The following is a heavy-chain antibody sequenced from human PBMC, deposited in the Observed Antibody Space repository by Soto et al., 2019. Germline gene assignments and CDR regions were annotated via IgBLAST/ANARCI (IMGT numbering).Heavy chain of an antibody. J-gene: IGHJ3*02. CDR3: ARVCSSTSCHDAFDI. CDR2: ISSSGSTI. D-gene: IGHD2-2*01. V-gene: IGHV3-11*01. Sequence: GGSLRLSCAASGFTFSDYYMSWIRQAPGKGLEWVSYISSSGSTIYYADSVKGRFTISRDNAKNSLYLQMNSLRAEDTAVYYCARVCSSTSCHDAFDIWGQGTMVTISS. CDR1: GFTFSDYY.